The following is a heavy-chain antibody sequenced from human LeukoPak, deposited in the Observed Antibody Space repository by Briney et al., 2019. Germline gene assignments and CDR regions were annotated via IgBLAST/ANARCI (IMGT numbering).Heavy chain of an antibody. CDR2: ISSGGSIK. D-gene: IGHD1-26*01. V-gene: IGHV3-48*03. Sequence: GGSLRLSCAASGFTFRSYEMNWVRQAPGKGLEWVSYISSGGSIKYYADSVKGRFTISRDNTKNSLYLQMNGLRAEDAAVYYCARVEWELLGRGFDPWGQGTLVTVSS. CDR1: GFTFRSYE. J-gene: IGHJ5*02. CDR3: ARVEWELLGRGFDP.